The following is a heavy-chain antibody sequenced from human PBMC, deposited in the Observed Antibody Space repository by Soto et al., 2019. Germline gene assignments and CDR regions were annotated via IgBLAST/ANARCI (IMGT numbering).Heavy chain of an antibody. D-gene: IGHD5-12*01. CDR1: GDTFTIFA. CDR2: VIPTIGTT. V-gene: IGHV1-69*12. J-gene: IGHJ4*02. CDR3: ARDRGSGYDPGDY. Sequence: QVQLVQSGAEVKKPGSSVKVSCKASGDTFTIFAISWVRQAPGQGLEWMGGVIPTIGTTNYAQRFQGRITITGDESTGTAYRELSSLKSEDTAVYYCARDRGSGYDPGDYWGQGTLVTVSS.